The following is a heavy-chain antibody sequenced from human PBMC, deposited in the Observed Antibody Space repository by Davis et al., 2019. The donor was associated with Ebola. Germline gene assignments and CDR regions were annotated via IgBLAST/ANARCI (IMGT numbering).Heavy chain of an antibody. CDR2: IYYSGST. V-gene: IGHV4-61*08. J-gene: IGHJ4*02. CDR1: GGSISSGDYY. Sequence: SETLSLTCTVSGGSISSGDYYWSWIRQPPGKGLEWIGYIYYSGSTNYNPSLKSRVTISVDTSKNQFSLKLSPVTAADTAVYYCATRHPSHFDYWGQGTLVTVSS. CDR3: ATRHPSHFDY.